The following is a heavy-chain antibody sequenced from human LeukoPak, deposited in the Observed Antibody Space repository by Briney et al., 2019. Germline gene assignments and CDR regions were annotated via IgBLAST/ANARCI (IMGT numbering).Heavy chain of an antibody. J-gene: IGHJ4*02. CDR3: ARQINIVVVPAATKGGVDY. CDR2: IYSSGST. Sequence: TSETLSLTCTVSGGSISSRTYYWGWIRQPPGKGLEWIGIIYSSGSTYYNPSLKSRVTILVDTSKNQFSLKLSSVTAADTAVYYCARQINIVVVPAATKGGVDYWGQGTLVTVSS. CDR1: GGSISSRTYY. D-gene: IGHD2-2*01. V-gene: IGHV4-39*01.